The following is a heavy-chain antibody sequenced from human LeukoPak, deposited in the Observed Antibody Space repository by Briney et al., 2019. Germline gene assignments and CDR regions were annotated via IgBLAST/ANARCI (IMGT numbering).Heavy chain of an antibody. D-gene: IGHD4-17*01. V-gene: IGHV3-30*18. J-gene: IGHJ4*02. CDR2: ISYDGSNK. CDR1: GFTFNNYG. CDR3: AKDHYSLDYGDLQTFDY. Sequence: PGGSLRLSCAASGFTFNNYGMNWVRQAPGKGLEWVAVISYDGSNKYYADSVKGRFTISRDNSKNTLYLQMNSLRAEDTAVYYCAKDHYSLDYGDLQTFDYWGQGTLVTVSS.